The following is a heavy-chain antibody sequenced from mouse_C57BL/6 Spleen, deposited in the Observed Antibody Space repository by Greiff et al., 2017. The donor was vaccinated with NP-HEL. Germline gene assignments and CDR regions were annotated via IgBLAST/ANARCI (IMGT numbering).Heavy chain of an antibody. CDR2: IYPSDSET. CDR3: ARSTQVFAY. CDR1: GYTFTSYW. J-gene: IGHJ3*01. D-gene: IGHD2-1*01. V-gene: IGHV1-61*01. Sequence: QVQLQQPGAELVRPGSSVKLSCKASGYTFTSYWMDWVKQRPGQGLEWIGNIYPSDSETHYNQKFKAKATLTVDKSSSTVYMQLSSLTSEDSAVYYCARSTQVFAYWGQGTLVTVSA.